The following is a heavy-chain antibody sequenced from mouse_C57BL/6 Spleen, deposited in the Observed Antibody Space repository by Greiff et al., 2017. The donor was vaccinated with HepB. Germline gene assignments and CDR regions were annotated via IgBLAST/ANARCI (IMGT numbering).Heavy chain of an antibody. J-gene: IGHJ3*01. CDR1: GFNIKDYY. CDR2: IDPEDGDT. V-gene: IGHV14-1*01. CDR3: TTVIWDGAWFAY. Sequence: EVQLQQSGAELVRPGASVKLSCTASGFNIKDYYMHWVKQRPEQGLEWIGRIDPEDGDTEYAPKFQGKATMTADTSSNTAYLQLSSLTSEDTAVYYCTTVIWDGAWFAYWGQGTLVTVSA. D-gene: IGHD4-1*01.